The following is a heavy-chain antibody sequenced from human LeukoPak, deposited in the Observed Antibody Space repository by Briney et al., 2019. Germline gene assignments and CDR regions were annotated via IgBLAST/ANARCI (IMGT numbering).Heavy chain of an antibody. Sequence: ASVTVSCKASGYTFTSYGISWVRQAPGQGLEWMGIINPSGGSTSYAQRFQGRVTMTRETSTSTVYMELSNLKSDDTAVYYCARDVASSGYYWDWGQGTLVTVSS. CDR3: ARDVASSGYYWD. CDR1: GYTFTSYG. D-gene: IGHD3-22*01. CDR2: INPSGGST. V-gene: IGHV1-46*01. J-gene: IGHJ4*02.